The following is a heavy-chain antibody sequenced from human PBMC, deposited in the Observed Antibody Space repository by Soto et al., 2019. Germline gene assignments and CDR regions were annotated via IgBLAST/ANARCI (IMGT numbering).Heavy chain of an antibody. CDR2: INGDGSGT. CDR3: ARGGLRADWIDP. CDR1: GFTFSNYW. D-gene: IGHD5-12*01. J-gene: IGHJ5*02. V-gene: IGHV3-74*01. Sequence: EVQLVESGGGLIQPGGSLRLSCAASGFTFSNYWIHWVRQAPGEGLVWLSRINGDGSGTNYADSVKGRFTISRDNAKNTVYVQMNSLRAEDTAVYYCARGGLRADWIDPWGQGTLVTVSS.